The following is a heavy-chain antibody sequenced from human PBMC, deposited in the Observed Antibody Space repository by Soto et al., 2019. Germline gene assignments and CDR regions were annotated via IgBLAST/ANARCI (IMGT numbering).Heavy chain of an antibody. V-gene: IGHV4-34*02. D-gene: IGHD3-10*01. CDR1: GGAFNGYY. CDR3: ARAGAALVRGSIGGFDY. Sequence: QVHLQQWGAGLLKPSQTLSLSCVVDGGAFNGYYWTWIRQPPGEGLEWIGEIHHSGSVDYNPSLKSRVAISIDTSKKQFSLTLTSVTAADTAVYYCARAGAALVRGSIGGFDYWGQGSLVTVSS. J-gene: IGHJ4*02. CDR2: IHHSGSV.